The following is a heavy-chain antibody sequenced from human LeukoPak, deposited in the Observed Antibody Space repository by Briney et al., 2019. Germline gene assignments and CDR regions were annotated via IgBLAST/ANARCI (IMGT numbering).Heavy chain of an antibody. J-gene: IGHJ4*02. CDR2: IYYSGST. V-gene: IGHV4-39*07. CDR3: ARASPAYDSSGIDY. CDR1: GGSISSSSYY. Sequence: SETLSLTCTVSGGSISSSSYYWGWIRQPPGKGLEWIGGIYYSGSTNYNPSLKSRVTISVDTSKNQFSLKLSSVTAADTAVYYCARASPAYDSSGIDYWGQGTLVTVSS. D-gene: IGHD3-22*01.